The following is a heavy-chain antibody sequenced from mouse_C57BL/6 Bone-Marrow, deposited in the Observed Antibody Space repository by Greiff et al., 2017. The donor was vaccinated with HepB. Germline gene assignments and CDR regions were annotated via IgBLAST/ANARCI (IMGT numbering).Heavy chain of an antibody. CDR2: IDRSDSYI. CDR1: GYTFTSYW. CDR3: ERRASLRSWFAF. J-gene: IGHJ3*01. Sequence: QVQLQQSGAEFVKPGASVKLSCKASGYTFTSYWMQWVNQRPGQGLEWIGEIDRSDSYIKYNQKFKGKATLTIDTSSSTAYMQLSSLTSEDSAVYYCERRASLRSWFAFWGQGTLVTVTA. V-gene: IGHV1-50*01. D-gene: IGHD1-1*01.